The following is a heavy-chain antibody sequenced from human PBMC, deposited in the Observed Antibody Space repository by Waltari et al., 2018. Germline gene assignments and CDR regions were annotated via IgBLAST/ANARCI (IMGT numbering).Heavy chain of an antibody. V-gene: IGHV1-2*02. CDR1: GYTFTDCY. Sequence: QVHLVQSGAEVKKPGASVKVSCETSGYTFTDCYIHWVRQAPGQGLEWMGWINANSGATDSAQKFQSRLTMTRDTSISTAYMELNRQTFDDTAIYYCVKARPSEWFDPWGQGTLVTVSS. D-gene: IGHD6-6*01. CDR3: VKARPSEWFDP. CDR2: INANSGAT. J-gene: IGHJ5*02.